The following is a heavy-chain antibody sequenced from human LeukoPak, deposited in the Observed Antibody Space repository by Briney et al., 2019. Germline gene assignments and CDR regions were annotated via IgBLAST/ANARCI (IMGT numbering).Heavy chain of an antibody. D-gene: IGHD2-15*01. CDR3: ARFPGSAEYRHYYYMDV. CDR2: IYYTGIS. CDR1: GASISHYF. Sequence: SETLSLTCTVSGASISHYFWSWIRQPPGKGLESIGNIYYTGISNYNPSLKSRVTISVDTSKNQFFLKLSSVIAADTAVYYCARFPGSAEYRHYYYMDVWGKGTTVTVSS. J-gene: IGHJ6*03. V-gene: IGHV4-59*01.